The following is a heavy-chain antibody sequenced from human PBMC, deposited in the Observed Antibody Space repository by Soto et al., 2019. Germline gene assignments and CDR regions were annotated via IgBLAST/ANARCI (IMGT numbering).Heavy chain of an antibody. D-gene: IGHD3-22*01. CDR2: ISARGGRT. J-gene: IGHJ5*02. CDR1: GFSFSSYA. V-gene: IGHV3-23*01. CDR3: AKEFYYDPSVLYSDLYFPP. Sequence: PGGSLRLSCAASGFSFSSYAMNWVRQAPPQGLEWVSSISARGGRTYYADSVKGRFSISRDNAPNAVYLHMDSLRAEDTAMYYCAKEFYYDPSVLYSDLYFPPWGQGALVTVSS.